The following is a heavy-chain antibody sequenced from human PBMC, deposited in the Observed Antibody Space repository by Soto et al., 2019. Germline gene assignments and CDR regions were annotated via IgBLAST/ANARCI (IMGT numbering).Heavy chain of an antibody. D-gene: IGHD1-7*01. V-gene: IGHV3-23*01. CDR2: SSATGAGT. J-gene: IGHJ4*02. CDR3: AKDRRAGGNYGFYSDF. Sequence: EVQLLESGGGLVQPGGSLRLSCAASGFTFSSYGMTWVRQAPGKGLEWVSFSSATGAGTYYAVSVKGRFTISRDNSKNTLYLQMTSMRADDTAVYYCAKDRRAGGNYGFYSDFWGQGALVIVSS. CDR1: GFTFSSYG.